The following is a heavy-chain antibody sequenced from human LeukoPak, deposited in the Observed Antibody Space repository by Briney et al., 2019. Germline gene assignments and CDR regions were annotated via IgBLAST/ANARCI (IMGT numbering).Heavy chain of an antibody. D-gene: IGHD2-2*01. Sequence: SETLSLTCAVSGYSISSGYYWGWIRQPPGKGLEWIGSMYHSGSTNYNPSLKSRVIMSVDTSKNQFSLKLSSVTAADTAVYYCARDVGYCSSTSCSNWFDPWGQGTLVTVSS. J-gene: IGHJ5*02. CDR3: ARDVGYCSSTSCSNWFDP. V-gene: IGHV4-38-2*02. CDR1: GYSISSGYY. CDR2: MYHSGST.